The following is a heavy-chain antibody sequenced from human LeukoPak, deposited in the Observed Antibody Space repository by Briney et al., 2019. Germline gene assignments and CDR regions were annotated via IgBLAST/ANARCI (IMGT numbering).Heavy chain of an antibody. V-gene: IGHV3-11*01. J-gene: IGHJ5*02. Sequence: GGSLRLSCAASGFTFSDYYMSWIRQAPGKGLEWVSYISRGGSTKNYADSVKGRFTISRDNAKNSLYLQMNSLRVEDTAVYYCARDVRGGVLDPWGQGTLVTVSS. D-gene: IGHD2-8*01. CDR1: GFTFSDYY. CDR2: ISRGGSTK. CDR3: ARDVRGGVLDP.